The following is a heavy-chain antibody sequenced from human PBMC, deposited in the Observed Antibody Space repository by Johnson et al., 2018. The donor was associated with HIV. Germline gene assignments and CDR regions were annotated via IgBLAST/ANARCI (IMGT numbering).Heavy chain of an antibody. J-gene: IGHJ3*02. D-gene: IGHD3-10*01. Sequence: QVQLVESGGGLVKPGGSLRLSCSASGFTFSCYAMNWVRQAPGKGLEWVSGISWDSGRLGYTDSVKGRFTISRDNARNTLYLQMNSLRAGDSAVYYCARVGGSWMLDAFDIWGQGTVVTVSS. V-gene: IGHV3-NL1*01. CDR3: ARVGGSWMLDAFDI. CDR1: GFTFSCYA. CDR2: ISWDSGRL.